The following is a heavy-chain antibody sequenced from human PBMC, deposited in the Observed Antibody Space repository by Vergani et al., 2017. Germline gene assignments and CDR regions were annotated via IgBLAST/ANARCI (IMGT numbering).Heavy chain of an antibody. CDR1: GLTFSSYG. Sequence: QVQLVESGGGVVQPGRSLRLSCAASGLTFSSYGMHWVRQAPGKGLEWVAVIWYDGSNKYYADSVKGRFTISRDNSKNTLYLQKNSLRAEDTAVYYCARDGGYCSSASCYYYYMDVWGKGTTVTVSS. V-gene: IGHV3-33*01. D-gene: IGHD2-2*01. CDR3: ARDGGYCSSASCYYYYMDV. J-gene: IGHJ6*03. CDR2: IWYDGSNK.